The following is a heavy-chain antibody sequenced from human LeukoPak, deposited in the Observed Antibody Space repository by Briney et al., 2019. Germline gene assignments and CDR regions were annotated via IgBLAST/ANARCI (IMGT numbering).Heavy chain of an antibody. V-gene: IGHV3-11*06. CDR1: GFTFSDYY. J-gene: IGHJ4*02. D-gene: IGHD3-9*01. Sequence: GGSLRLSCAASGFTFSDYYMSWIRQAPGKGLEWVSYISSSSSYTNYADSVKGRFTISRDNAKNSLYLQMNSPRAEDTAVYYCARGGKGDILTGHFDYWGQGTLVTVSS. CDR3: ARGGKGDILTGHFDY. CDR2: ISSSSSYT.